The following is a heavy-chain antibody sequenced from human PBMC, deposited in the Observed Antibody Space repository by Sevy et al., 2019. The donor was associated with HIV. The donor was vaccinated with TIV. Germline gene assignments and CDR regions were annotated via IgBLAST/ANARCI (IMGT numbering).Heavy chain of an antibody. CDR3: TRDQWQQVVRPHCDY. Sequence: GGSLRLSCTGSGFTFGDYAVSCVRQAPGKGLEWVGLIRSKIFGGTTEFAASVKGRFTISRDDSKSIAYLEMNSLKSEDTAVYYCTRDQWQQVVRPHCDYWGQGTLVTVSS. J-gene: IGHJ4*02. CDR2: IRSKIFGGTT. D-gene: IGHD6-13*01. V-gene: IGHV3-49*04. CDR1: GFTFGDYA.